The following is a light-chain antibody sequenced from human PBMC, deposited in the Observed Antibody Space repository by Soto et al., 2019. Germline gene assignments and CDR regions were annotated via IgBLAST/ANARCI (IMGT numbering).Light chain of an antibody. Sequence: QTVVTQEPSFSVSPGGTVTLTCGLSSGSVSASYGPSWYQQTPGQAPRRLIYSAYTRSSGVPDRFSGSILGNKAALTITGAQADDGSDYYCVLYLGSGIWVFGGGTKLTVL. J-gene: IGLJ3*02. CDR2: SAY. CDR3: VLYLGSGIWV. V-gene: IGLV8-61*01. CDR1: SGSVSASYG.